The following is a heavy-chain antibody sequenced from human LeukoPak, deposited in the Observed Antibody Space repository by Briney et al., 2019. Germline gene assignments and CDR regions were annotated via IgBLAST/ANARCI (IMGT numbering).Heavy chain of an antibody. Sequence: SGTLSLTCAVSGGSISSNNWWTWVRQPPGKGLEWIGEISHSGSTNYNPSLESRVTISVDKSKNQFSLKVTSVTAADTAVYYCATNTINYDFWSGYYNYYGMDVWGQGTTVTVSS. J-gene: IGHJ6*02. CDR1: GGSISSNNW. D-gene: IGHD3-3*01. V-gene: IGHV4-4*02. CDR3: ATNTINYDFWSGYYNYYGMDV. CDR2: ISHSGST.